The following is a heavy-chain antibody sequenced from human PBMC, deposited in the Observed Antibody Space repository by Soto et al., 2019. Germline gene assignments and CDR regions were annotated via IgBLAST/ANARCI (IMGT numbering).Heavy chain of an antibody. CDR3: ARNPYYYDSSGYVEPGAAFDI. V-gene: IGHV4-39*01. J-gene: IGHJ3*02. CDR1: GGSISSSSYY. CDR2: IYYSGST. D-gene: IGHD3-22*01. Sequence: SETLSLTCTVSGGSISSSSYYWGWIRQPPGKGLEWIGSIYYSGSTYYNPSLKSRVTISVDTSKNQFSLKLSSVTAADTAVYYCARNPYYYDSSGYVEPGAAFDIWGQGTMVTVSS.